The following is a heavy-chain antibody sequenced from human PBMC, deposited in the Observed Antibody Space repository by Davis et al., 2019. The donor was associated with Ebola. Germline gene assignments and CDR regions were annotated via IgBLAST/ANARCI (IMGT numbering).Heavy chain of an antibody. CDR1: GFTFSDYW. CDR2: TSYDGSNQ. J-gene: IGHJ4*02. Sequence: GESLKISCAASGFTFSDYWMTWVRQAPGKGLEWVALTSYDGSNQYYADSVKGRFTISRDTSKNTLHLQMNSLRHEDTAVYYCTKEAAAAALDSWGQGTLVIVSS. V-gene: IGHV3-30*18. CDR3: TKEAAAAALDS. D-gene: IGHD2-2*01.